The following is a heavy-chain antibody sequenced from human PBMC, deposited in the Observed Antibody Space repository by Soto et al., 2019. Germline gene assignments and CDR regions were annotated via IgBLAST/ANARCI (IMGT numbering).Heavy chain of an antibody. CDR3: VRGSGSTVVRRLFDY. V-gene: IGHV3-74*01. D-gene: IGHD2-2*01. Sequence: EVQLVESGGGSVQPGGSLRLSCAASGFTLSSHLMHWVRQAPGKGLVWVSRINSDGSNTNYADSVKGRFTISRDNAKNTLYLQMDSLRSEDTAVYYCVRGSGSTVVRRLFDYWGQGTLVTVSS. CDR2: INSDGSNT. J-gene: IGHJ4*02. CDR1: GFTLSSHL.